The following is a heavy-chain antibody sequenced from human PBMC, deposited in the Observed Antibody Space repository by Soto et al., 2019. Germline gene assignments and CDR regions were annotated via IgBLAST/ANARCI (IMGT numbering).Heavy chain of an antibody. D-gene: IGHD3-16*02. V-gene: IGHV3-48*01. J-gene: IGHJ3*02. CDR1: GFTFSSYS. Sequence: EVQLVESGGGLVQPGGSLRLSCAASGFTFSSYSMNWVRQAPGKGLEWVSYISSSSSTIYYADSMKGRFTISRDNAKNSLYLQMNSLRAEDTAVYYCARVMITFGGVIVKAFDIWGQGTMVTVSS. CDR3: ARVMITFGGVIVKAFDI. CDR2: ISSSSSTI.